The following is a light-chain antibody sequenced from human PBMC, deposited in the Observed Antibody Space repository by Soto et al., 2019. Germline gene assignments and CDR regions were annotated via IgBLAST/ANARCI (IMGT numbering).Light chain of an antibody. CDR1: QNVNSD. Sequence: EIVMTQSPVILSVSQGERATLSCRASQNVNSDLAWYQQKPGQAPRILIYGASTRATDIPARISGSGSGTDFTLTIIGLQSEDFAVYYCQQYNKWPPLYTFGQGTKLEIK. CDR3: QQYNKWPPLYT. V-gene: IGKV3-15*01. J-gene: IGKJ2*01. CDR2: GAS.